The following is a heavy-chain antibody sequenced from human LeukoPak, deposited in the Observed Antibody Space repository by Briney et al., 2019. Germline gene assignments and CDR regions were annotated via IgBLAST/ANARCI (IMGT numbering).Heavy chain of an antibody. CDR3: ASSPYDSSGYLAY. CDR1: GFTFSSYG. D-gene: IGHD3-22*01. CDR2: IWYDGSNK. Sequence: PGGSLRLSCAASGFTFSSYGMHWVRQAPGKGLEWVAVIWYDGSNKYYADSVKGRFTISRDNSKNTLYLQMNSLRAEDTAVYYCASSPYDSSGYLAYWGQGTLVTVSS. V-gene: IGHV3-33*01. J-gene: IGHJ4*02.